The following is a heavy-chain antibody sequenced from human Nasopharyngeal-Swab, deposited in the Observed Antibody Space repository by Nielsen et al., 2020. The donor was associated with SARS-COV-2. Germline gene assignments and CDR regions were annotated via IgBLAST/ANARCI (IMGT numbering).Heavy chain of an antibody. CDR3: ARDLGYAFTGRGVNWFDP. V-gene: IGHV4-39*07. D-gene: IGHD2-8*02. J-gene: IGHJ5*02. CDR2: ISYSGTT. CDR1: GGSISTTNSN. Sequence: GSLRLSCTVSGGSISTTNSNWAWIRPSPGKGLQCIGTISYSGTTYYKPSLNSRVTITLDTSKNQFFLRLSSVTAADTAVYYCARDLGYAFTGRGVNWFDPWGQGTLVTVSS.